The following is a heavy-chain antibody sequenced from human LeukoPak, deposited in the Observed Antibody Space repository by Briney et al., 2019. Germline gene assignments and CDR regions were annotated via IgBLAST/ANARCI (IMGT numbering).Heavy chain of an antibody. CDR2: INHSGRT. J-gene: IGHJ3*02. CDR3: ARLVRTSCYIPCAFDI. CDR1: GGSFSGYN. D-gene: IGHD2-2*02. Sequence: AETLSLTCAVYGGSFSGYNWSWVRQPPGKGLEWIGEINHSGRTNYKPSLKRRVTISEDTSKNQFSLKLSSVTAADTAVYYCARLVRTSCYIPCAFDIWGQGTMLTVSS. V-gene: IGHV4-34*01.